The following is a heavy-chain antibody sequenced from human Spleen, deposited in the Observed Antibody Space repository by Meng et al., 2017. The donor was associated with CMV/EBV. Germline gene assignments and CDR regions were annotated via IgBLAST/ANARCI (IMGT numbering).Heavy chain of an antibody. V-gene: IGHV1-2*02. J-gene: IGHJ4*02. Sequence: ASVKVSCKASGYTFSGYYIHWVRQAPGQGLEWMGWVDPNSGDTRYAQTFQGRVTMTRDTSINTAYMEVSSLRFDDTAIYFCARATWAAAEIDYWGQGTLVTVSS. CDR1: GYTFSGYY. D-gene: IGHD6-13*01. CDR2: VDPNSGDT. CDR3: ARATWAAAEIDY.